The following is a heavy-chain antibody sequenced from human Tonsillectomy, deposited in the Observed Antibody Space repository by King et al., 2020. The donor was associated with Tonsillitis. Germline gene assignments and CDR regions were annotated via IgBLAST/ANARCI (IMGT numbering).Heavy chain of an antibody. CDR2: IRYDGSKK. CDR1: GFTFSTYG. J-gene: IGHJ6*02. Sequence: HVQLVESGGGVVQPGGSLRLSCAASGFTFSTYGMHWVRQAPGNGLEWVAFIRYDGSKKYYADSVKGRFTISRDNSKNTLYVQMNSLRAEDTAVYYCAKDRISMVRGFISPDSGMDVWGRGPTDTVS. CDR3: AKDRISMVRGFISPDSGMDV. D-gene: IGHD3-10*01. V-gene: IGHV3-30*02.